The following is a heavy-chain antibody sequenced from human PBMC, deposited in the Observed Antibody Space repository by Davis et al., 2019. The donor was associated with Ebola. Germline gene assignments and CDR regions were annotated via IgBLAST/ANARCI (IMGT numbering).Heavy chain of an antibody. CDR2: IWYDGSNK. D-gene: IGHD3-10*01. CDR3: ARDGRRITMVQGVIITKYYFDY. J-gene: IGHJ4*02. CDR1: GFTFSSYG. Sequence: PGGSLRLSCAASGFTFSSYGMHWVRQAPGKGLEWVAVIWYDGSNKYYADSVKGRFTISRDNSKNTLYLQMNSLRAEDTAVYYCARDGRRITMVQGVIITKYYFDYWGQGTLVTVSS. V-gene: IGHV3-33*01.